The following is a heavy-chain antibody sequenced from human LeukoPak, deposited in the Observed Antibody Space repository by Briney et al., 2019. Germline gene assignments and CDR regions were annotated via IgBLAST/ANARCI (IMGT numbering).Heavy chain of an antibody. Sequence: GASVKVSCEASGYTFTSYAMNWVRQAPGQGLEWMGWINTNTGNPTYAQGFTGRFVFSLDTSVSTAYLQISSLKAEDTAVYYCARRHYYDSSGYSLGSYYFDYWGQGTLVTVSS. CDR1: GYTFTSYA. V-gene: IGHV7-4-1*02. D-gene: IGHD3-22*01. CDR3: ARRHYYDSSGYSLGSYYFDY. CDR2: INTNTGNP. J-gene: IGHJ4*02.